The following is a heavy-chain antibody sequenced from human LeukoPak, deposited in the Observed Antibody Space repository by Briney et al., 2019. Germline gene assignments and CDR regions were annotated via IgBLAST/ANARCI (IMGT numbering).Heavy chain of an antibody. Sequence: TGGSLRLSCATSGFIFSSDWMCWVRQAPGKGLEWVANIKSDGSEEYYGDSVKGRFTISRDNVKNSLYLQMNSLRVEDTAVYYCARGDLWLGHWGQGSLVTVSS. D-gene: IGHD3-10*01. CDR3: ARGDLWLGH. V-gene: IGHV3-7*01. CDR2: IKSDGSEE. CDR1: GFIFSSDW. J-gene: IGHJ4*02.